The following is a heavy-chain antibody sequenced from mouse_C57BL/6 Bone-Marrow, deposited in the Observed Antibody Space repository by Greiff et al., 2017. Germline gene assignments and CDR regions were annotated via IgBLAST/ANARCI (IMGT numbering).Heavy chain of an antibody. CDR2: IDPSDSYT. V-gene: IGHV1-59*01. CDR1: GYTFTSYW. CDR3: APRDFDY. J-gene: IGHJ2*01. Sequence: QVQLQQPGAELVRPGTSVKLSCKASGYTFTSYWMHWVKQRPGQGLEWIGVIDPSDSYTNYNQKFKGKATLTVDTSSSTAYMQLSSLTSEDSAVYYCAPRDFDYWGQGTTLTVSS.